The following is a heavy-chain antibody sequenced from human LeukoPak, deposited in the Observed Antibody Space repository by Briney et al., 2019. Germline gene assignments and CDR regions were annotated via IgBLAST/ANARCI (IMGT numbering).Heavy chain of an antibody. CDR2: IYYSGNT. V-gene: IGHV4-39*01. Sequence: SETLSLTCTVSGDSIRSGSYNWGWIRQPPGKGLGWIGSIYYSGNTFYNPSLKSRVTISVDSSKNQFSLKLNFVTAADTAVYYCARGAPVLNAFDIWGLGTMVTVS. CDR1: GDSIRSGSYN. D-gene: IGHD1-26*01. CDR3: ARGAPVLNAFDI. J-gene: IGHJ3*02.